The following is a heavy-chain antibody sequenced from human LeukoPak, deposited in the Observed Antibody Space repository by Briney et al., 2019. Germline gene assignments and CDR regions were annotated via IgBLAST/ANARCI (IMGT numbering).Heavy chain of an antibody. J-gene: IGHJ4*02. CDR3: TTDPNFDYVWGTYRLDY. V-gene: IGHV3-15*05. Sequence: GGSLRLSCAASAFTFSSYWMSWVRQAPGKGVEWVGRITSRTDGGTTDYAAPVKGKFTFSRDDSKNTLYLQMNSLKTEDTAVYYCTTDPNFDYVWGTYRLDYWGQGTLVTVSS. CDR2: ITSRTDGGTT. D-gene: IGHD3-16*02. CDR1: AFTFSSYW.